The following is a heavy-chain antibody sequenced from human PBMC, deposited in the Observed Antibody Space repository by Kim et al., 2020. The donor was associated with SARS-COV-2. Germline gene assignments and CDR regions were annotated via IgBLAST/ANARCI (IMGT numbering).Heavy chain of an antibody. CDR2: ISSSSSYI. J-gene: IGHJ4*02. Sequence: GGSLRLSCAASGFTFSSYSMNWVRQAPGKGLEWVSSISSSSSYIYYADSVKGRFTISRDNAKNSLYLQMNSLRAEETAVYYCARVKTTVTEFFDYWGQGTLVTVSS. V-gene: IGHV3-21*01. CDR3: ARVKTTVTEFFDY. D-gene: IGHD4-4*01. CDR1: GFTFSSYS.